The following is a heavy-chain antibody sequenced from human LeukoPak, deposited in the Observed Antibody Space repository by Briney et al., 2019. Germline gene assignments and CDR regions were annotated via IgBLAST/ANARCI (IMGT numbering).Heavy chain of an antibody. CDR2: INHSGST. CDR3: ARGWVWFGEFLLDY. J-gene: IGHJ4*02. CDR1: GGSFSGYY. Sequence: SETLSLNCAVYGGSFSGYYWSWIRQPPGKGLEWIGEINHSGSTNYNPSLKSRVTISVDTSKNQFSLKLSSVTAADTAVYYCARGWVWFGEFLLDYWGQGTLVTVSS. V-gene: IGHV4-34*01. D-gene: IGHD3-10*01.